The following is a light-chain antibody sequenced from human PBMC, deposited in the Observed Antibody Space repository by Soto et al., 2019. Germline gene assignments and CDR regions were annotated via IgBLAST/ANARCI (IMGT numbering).Light chain of an antibody. V-gene: IGKV3-15*01. CDR1: ESFGSS. J-gene: IGKJ1*01. CDR3: QQYARWPRT. CDR2: GTS. Sequence: EIVMTQSPATLSVSPGERATLSCRASESFGSSLAWYQQTPGQVPRLLIYGTSTRATDIPARFSGSGSGTDFTLTINSLQSEDFAVYYCQQYARWPRTFGQGTKVDIK.